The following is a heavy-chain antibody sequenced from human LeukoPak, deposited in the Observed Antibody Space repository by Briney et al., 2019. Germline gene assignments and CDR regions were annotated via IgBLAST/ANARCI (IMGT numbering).Heavy chain of an antibody. V-gene: IGHV3-23*01. D-gene: IGHD1-26*01. CDR3: AKDVGKWESLHFFDY. J-gene: IGHJ4*02. Sequence: PGGSLRLSCLTSGFTLSTNAMSWARQAPGKGLEWISGISGSGASTYYADSVKGRFTISRDDSRSTLYLQMNSLRGDDTAVYYCAKDVGKWESLHFFDYWGQGTLVTVSS. CDR2: ISGSGAST. CDR1: GFTLSTNA.